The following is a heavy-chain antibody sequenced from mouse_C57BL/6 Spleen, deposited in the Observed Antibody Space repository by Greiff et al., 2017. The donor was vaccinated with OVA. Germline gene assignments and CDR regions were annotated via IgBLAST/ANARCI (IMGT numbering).Heavy chain of an antibody. V-gene: IGHV1-80*01. D-gene: IGHD2-4*01. Sequence: VQLQQSGAELVKPGASVKISCKASGYAFSSYWKNWVKQRPGKGLEWIGQIYPGDGDTNYNGQFKGKATLTADKSSSTAYMQLSRLTSEDSAVYFCARGYYDYDDGYAMDYWGQGTSVTVSS. CDR1: GYAFSSYW. J-gene: IGHJ4*01. CDR2: IYPGDGDT. CDR3: ARGYYDYDDGYAMDY.